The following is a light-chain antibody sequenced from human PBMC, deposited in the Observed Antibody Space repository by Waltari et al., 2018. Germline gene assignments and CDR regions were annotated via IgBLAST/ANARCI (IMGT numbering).Light chain of an antibody. V-gene: IGLV2-11*01. CDR1: TSDVGGYNY. J-gene: IGLJ3*02. CDR2: DVT. Sequence: SALTQPRSVSGSPGQSVTISCTGTTSDVGGYNYVSWYQHHPGKAPKLMIFDVTQRPPGVPDRFSGSKSANPASLTISGLQAEDEADYYCCSFAGTYTWVFGGGTKVTVL. CDR3: CSFAGTYTWV.